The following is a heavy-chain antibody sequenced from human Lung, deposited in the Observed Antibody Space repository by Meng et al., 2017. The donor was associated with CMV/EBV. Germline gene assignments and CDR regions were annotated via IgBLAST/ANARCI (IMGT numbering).Heavy chain of an antibody. CDR3: LRGHGLDA. D-gene: IGHD6-25*01. CDR1: GFSLSSYW. J-gene: IGHJ6*02. Sequence: GEFLKISCAASGFSLSSYWMTWVRQAPGQGVEWVANIKEDGSERDYVDSVEGRFTISRDNSRKSLFLETNSLCVGGTADYYCLRGHGLDAWGQGTTVTVSS. CDR2: IKEDGSER. V-gene: IGHV3-7*01.